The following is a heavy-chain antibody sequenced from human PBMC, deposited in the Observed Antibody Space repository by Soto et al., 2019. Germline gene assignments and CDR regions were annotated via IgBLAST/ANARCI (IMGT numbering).Heavy chain of an antibody. CDR3: TKDSRRFDY. CDR2: MSASGSII. J-gene: IGHJ4*02. V-gene: IGHV3-23*01. Sequence: GGSLRLSCAASGFTFSSYAMSWVRQAPGGGLEWVSVMSASGSIIYYADSVKGRFTISRDNSKNTLYLQMSSLRAVDTAVYFCTKDSRRFDYWGQGTLVTVSS. CDR1: GFTFSSYA.